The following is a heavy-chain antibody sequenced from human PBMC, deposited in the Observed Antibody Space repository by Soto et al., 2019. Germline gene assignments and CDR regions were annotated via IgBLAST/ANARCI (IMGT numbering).Heavy chain of an antibody. J-gene: IGHJ4*02. CDR1: DVSISSDY. CDR2: IYYSGST. V-gene: IGHV4-59*08. D-gene: IGHD4-17*01. Sequence: SETLSLTCTVADVSISSDYWSWIRQPPGKGLEWIGYIYYSGSTNYNPSLKSRVTISVDTSKNQFSLKLSSVTAADTAVYYCARRYGPGFDYWGQGTLVTVSS. CDR3: ARRYGPGFDY.